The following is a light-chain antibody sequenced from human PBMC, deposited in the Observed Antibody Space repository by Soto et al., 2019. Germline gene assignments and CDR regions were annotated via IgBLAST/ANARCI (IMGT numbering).Light chain of an antibody. Sequence: EIVLTQSPATLPFSPGERASLSGRARQSVSSSLACYQHKSGQAPRLLIYDASNRATGIQARFSGSGSGTDFTLTISSLVPEDVAVYYWQQRSNWPPLFTFGHGDHVDI. CDR3: QQRSNWPPLFT. CDR2: DAS. V-gene: IGKV3-11*01. CDR1: QSVSSS. J-gene: IGKJ3*01.